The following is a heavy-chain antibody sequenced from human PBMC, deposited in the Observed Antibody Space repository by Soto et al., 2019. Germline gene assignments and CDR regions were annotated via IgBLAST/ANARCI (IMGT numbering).Heavy chain of an antibody. CDR3: ARDHYAAVAGTGVLDY. D-gene: IGHD6-19*01. V-gene: IGHV1-69*01. Sequence: QVQLVQSGAEVKKPGSSVKVSCKASGGTFSSYAISWVRQAPGQGLEWMGGIIPIFGTANYAQKFQGRVTITADESTSTAYMEPSSLRSEDTAVYYCARDHYAAVAGTGVLDYWGQGTLVTVSS. CDR2: IIPIFGTA. J-gene: IGHJ4*02. CDR1: GGTFSSYA.